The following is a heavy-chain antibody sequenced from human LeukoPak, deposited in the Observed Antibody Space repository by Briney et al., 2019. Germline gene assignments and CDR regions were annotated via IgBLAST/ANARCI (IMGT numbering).Heavy chain of an antibody. Sequence: GASLKISSQGSGYHFSNYWIGWVRQMPGKGLEWMGIIYPGDSYTRYSPSFQGQVAISADKSISTAYLQWSSLKASDTAIYYCAKYYEFSGSSEVGFDHWGQGTLVTVSS. CDR3: AKYYEFSGSSEVGFDH. D-gene: IGHD3-3*01. CDR2: IYPGDSYT. V-gene: IGHV5-51*01. J-gene: IGHJ4*02. CDR1: GYHFSNYW.